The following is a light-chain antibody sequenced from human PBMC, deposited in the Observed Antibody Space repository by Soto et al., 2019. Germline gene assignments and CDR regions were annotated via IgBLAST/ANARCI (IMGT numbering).Light chain of an antibody. J-gene: IGKJ1*01. Sequence: EIVMTQSPATLSVSPGERAILSCRASQSVSSNVAWYQQKPGQAPRLLIYGASTRATGIPARFSGGGSGTDFTLSISSLQSEDFGVYYCQHHNNWPGTFGQGTTVEIK. CDR3: QHHNNWPGT. CDR1: QSVSSN. V-gene: IGKV3-15*01. CDR2: GAS.